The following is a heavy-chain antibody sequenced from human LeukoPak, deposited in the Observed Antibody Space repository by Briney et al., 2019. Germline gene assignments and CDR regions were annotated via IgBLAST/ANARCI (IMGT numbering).Heavy chain of an antibody. CDR1: GYTFTGYY. CDR2: INPNSGGT. Sequence: ASVKVSCKASGYTFTGYYMHWVRQAPGQGLEWMGWINPNSGGTNYAQKFQGRVTMTRDTSISTAYMELSRLRSDDTAVYYCARNRRVAATIPRRYYYMDVWGKGTTVTVSS. J-gene: IGHJ6*03. D-gene: IGHD2-15*01. V-gene: IGHV1-2*02. CDR3: ARNRRVAATIPRRYYYMDV.